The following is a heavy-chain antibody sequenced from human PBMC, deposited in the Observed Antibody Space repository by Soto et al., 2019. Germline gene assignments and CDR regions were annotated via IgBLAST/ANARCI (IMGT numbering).Heavy chain of an antibody. V-gene: IGHV4-39*01. CDR3: ARPWDGDYGIDY. Sequence: QLQLQESGPGLVKPSETLSLTCTVSGGSISSSSYYWGWIRQPPGKGLEWIGSIYYSGSTYYNPSLKSRVTISVDTSKNQFSLKLSSVTAADTAVYYCARPWDGDYGIDYWGQGTLVTVSS. J-gene: IGHJ4*02. CDR2: IYYSGST. D-gene: IGHD4-17*01. CDR1: GGSISSSSYY.